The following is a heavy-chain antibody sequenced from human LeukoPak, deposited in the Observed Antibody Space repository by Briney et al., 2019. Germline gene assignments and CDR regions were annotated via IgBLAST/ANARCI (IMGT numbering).Heavy chain of an antibody. D-gene: IGHD3-10*01. CDR3: ARRPFRGTMVRGVMVSWFDP. V-gene: IGHV4-38-2*02. CDR2: IYHSGST. Sequence: SETLSLTCTVSGYSISSNYYWGWIRQPPGKGLEWIGSIYHSGSTYYNPSLKSRVTISVDTSKNQFSLKLSSVTAADTAVYYCARRPFRGTMVRGVMVSWFDPWGQGTLVTVSS. J-gene: IGHJ5*02. CDR1: GYSISSNYY.